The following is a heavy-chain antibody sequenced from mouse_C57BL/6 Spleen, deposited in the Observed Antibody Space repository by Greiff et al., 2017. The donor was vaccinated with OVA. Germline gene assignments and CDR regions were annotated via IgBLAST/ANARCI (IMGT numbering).Heavy chain of an antibody. CDR3: ASYYYGIDPWFAY. V-gene: IGHV1-26*01. CDR1: GYTFTDYY. CDR2: INPNNGGT. D-gene: IGHD1-1*01. Sequence: VQLQPSGPELVKPGASVKISCKASGYTFTDYYMNWVKQSHGKSLEWIGDINPNNGGTSYNQKFKGKATLTVDKSSSTAYMELRSLTSEDSAVYDCASYYYGIDPWFAYWGQGTLVTVSA. J-gene: IGHJ3*01.